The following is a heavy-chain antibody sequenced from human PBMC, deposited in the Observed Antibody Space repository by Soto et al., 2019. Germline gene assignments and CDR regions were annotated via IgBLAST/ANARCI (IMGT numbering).Heavy chain of an antibody. J-gene: IGHJ6*02. CDR3: AADPPYYYGSGSYYFNAVGMDV. CDR1: GFTFTSSA. V-gene: IGHV1-58*01. CDR2: IVVGSGNT. Sequence: GASVKVSCKASGFTFTSSAVQWVRQARGQRLERIGWIVVGSGNTNYAQKFQERVTITRDMSTSTAYMELSSLRSEDTAVYYCAADPPYYYGSGSYYFNAVGMDVWGQGTTVTVSS. D-gene: IGHD3-10*01.